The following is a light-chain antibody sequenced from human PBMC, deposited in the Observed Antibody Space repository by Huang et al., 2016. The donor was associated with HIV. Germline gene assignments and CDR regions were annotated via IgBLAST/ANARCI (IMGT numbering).Light chain of an antibody. CDR2: GAS. V-gene: IGKV3-15*01. J-gene: IGKJ3*01. Sequence: EIVMTQSPATLSVSPGERATLSCRASQNIGDNLTWYQHKPGQAPRLLIYGASTRATGVPARFSGSGAGTEFTLTISTLQSEDSAVYYCQQYNDFRSTFGPGTRVEIK. CDR3: QQYNDFRST. CDR1: QNIGDN.